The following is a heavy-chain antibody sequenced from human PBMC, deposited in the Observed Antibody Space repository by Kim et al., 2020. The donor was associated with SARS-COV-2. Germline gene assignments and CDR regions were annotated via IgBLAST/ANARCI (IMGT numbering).Heavy chain of an antibody. Sequence: GGSLRLCCAVSGFTFSSYAMSWVRQAPGKGLEWVSSISASGSSTYYADSVKGRFTISRDNSKNTLFLQMNSLRAEDTAVYYCAKPYYIGSYRFDYWGQGT. D-gene: IGHD1-26*01. V-gene: IGHV3-23*01. CDR1: GFTFSSYA. J-gene: IGHJ4*02. CDR3: AKPYYIGSYRFDY. CDR2: ISASGSST.